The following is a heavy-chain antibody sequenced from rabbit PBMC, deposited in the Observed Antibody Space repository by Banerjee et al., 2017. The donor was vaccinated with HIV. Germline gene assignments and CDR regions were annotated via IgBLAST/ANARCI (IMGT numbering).Heavy chain of an antibody. CDR3: ARWGLSPNL. V-gene: IGHV1S45*01. D-gene: IGHD3-1*01. CDR1: GFSFSSNYD. J-gene: IGHJ4*01. Sequence: QEQLKESGGDLVKPGASLTLTCTASGFSFSSNYDMCWVRQAPGKGLEWIACIYTSSGSTYYASWAKGRFTISKTSSTTVTLQMTSLTAADTATYFCARWGLSPNLWGQGTLVTVS. CDR2: IYTSSGST.